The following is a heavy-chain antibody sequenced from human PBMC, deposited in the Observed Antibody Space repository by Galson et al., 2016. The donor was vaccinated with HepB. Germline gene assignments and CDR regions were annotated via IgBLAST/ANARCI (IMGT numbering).Heavy chain of an antibody. Sequence: SLRLSCAASGFTFTTYAMHWVRQAPGEGLEWVAVISSDGSTTYYADSVKGRFTISRDTSKNTLYLQMNSLSAADKAIYYCAQGRWLYRHTWYEYFGHWGQGSPVTVSS. J-gene: IGHJ4*02. CDR3: AQGRWLYRHTWYEYFGH. D-gene: IGHD4-23*01. CDR1: GFTFTTYA. CDR2: ISSDGSTT. V-gene: IGHV3-30*14.